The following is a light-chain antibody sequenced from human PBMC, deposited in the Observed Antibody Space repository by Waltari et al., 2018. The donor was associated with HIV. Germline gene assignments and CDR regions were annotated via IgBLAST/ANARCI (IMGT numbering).Light chain of an antibody. J-gene: IGLJ3*02. CDR2: EVS. Sequence: QSALTQPPSASGPPGQSVTISCTGTSSDVGGYNYVSWYQQHPGKAPKLMIYEVSKRPSGVPDRFSGYKSGNTASLSVSGLQAEDEAEYYGSSYAGSNNKVFGGGTKLTVL. CDR3: SSYAGSNNKV. CDR1: SSDVGGYNY. V-gene: IGLV2-8*01.